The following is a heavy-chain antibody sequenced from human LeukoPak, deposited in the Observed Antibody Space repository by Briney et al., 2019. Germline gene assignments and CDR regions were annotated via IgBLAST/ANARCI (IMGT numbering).Heavy chain of an antibody. CDR2: ISGSGGHT. CDR1: GFTFSISA. J-gene: IGHJ4*02. D-gene: IGHD3-22*01. CDR3: ATEDSSDYYSFDC. V-gene: IGHV3-23*01. Sequence: GGSLRLSCAASGFTFSISAMSWVRRAPGKGLEWVSAISGSGGHTYYADSVKGRFTISRDNSKNMLYLQMNSLRAEDTAVYYCATEDSSDYYSFDCWGQGTLVTVSS.